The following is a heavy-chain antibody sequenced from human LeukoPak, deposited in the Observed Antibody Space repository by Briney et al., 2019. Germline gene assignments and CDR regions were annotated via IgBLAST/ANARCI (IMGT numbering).Heavy chain of an antibody. CDR3: ARVVRQLVLWYYYSMDV. J-gene: IGHJ6*02. D-gene: IGHD6-6*01. V-gene: IGHV1-8*01. CDR2: MNPNSGNT. Sequence: ASVKVSCKASGYTFTSYDINWVRQATGQGLEWMGWMNPNSGNTGYAQKFQGRVTMTRNTSISTAYMELSSLRSEDTAVYYCARVVRQLVLWYYYSMDVWGQGTTVTVSS. CDR1: GYTFTSYD.